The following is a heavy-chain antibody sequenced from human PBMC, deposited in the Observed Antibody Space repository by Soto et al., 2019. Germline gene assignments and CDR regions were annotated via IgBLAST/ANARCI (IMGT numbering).Heavy chain of an antibody. Sequence: QPGGSLRLSCAASGFTFSSYGMHWVRQAPGKGLEWVAVISYDGSNKYYADSVKGRFTISRDNSKNTLYLQMNSLRAEDTAVYYCAKDLYSSSSMFDYWGQGTLVTVSS. CDR2: ISYDGSNK. J-gene: IGHJ4*02. CDR1: GFTFSSYG. CDR3: AKDLYSSSSMFDY. D-gene: IGHD6-6*01. V-gene: IGHV3-30*18.